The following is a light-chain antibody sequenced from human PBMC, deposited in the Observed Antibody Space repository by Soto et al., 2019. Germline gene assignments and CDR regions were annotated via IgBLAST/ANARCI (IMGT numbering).Light chain of an antibody. CDR2: RDS. CDR1: DIGTKN. V-gene: IGLV3-9*01. CDR3: QVWDSSTSVV. J-gene: IGLJ2*01. Sequence: SYELTQPVSVSVALGQTARITCGGNDIGTKNVHWYQQRPGQAPVLVIHRDSNRPSGIPERFSGSNSGNAATLIISRAQDGDEADYYCQVWDSSTSVVFGGGTKLTVL.